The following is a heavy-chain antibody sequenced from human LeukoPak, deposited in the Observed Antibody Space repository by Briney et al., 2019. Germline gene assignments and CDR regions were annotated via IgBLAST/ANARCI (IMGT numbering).Heavy chain of an antibody. D-gene: IGHD6-13*01. CDR2: ISAYNGNT. CDR3: ARVPIPLYSSSWYQPFDH. V-gene: IGHV1-18*01. CDR1: GYTFTIYD. J-gene: IGHJ4*02. Sequence: ASVKVSCKASGYTFTIYDISWVRQAPGQGLEWMGWISAYNGNTNYAQKLQGRVTMTTDTSTSTAYMELRSLRSDDSAVYFCARVPIPLYSSSWYQPFDHWGQGTLVTVSS.